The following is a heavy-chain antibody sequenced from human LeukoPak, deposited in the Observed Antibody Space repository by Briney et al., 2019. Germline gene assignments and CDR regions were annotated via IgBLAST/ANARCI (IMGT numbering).Heavy chain of an antibody. CDR1: GYTFTSYD. V-gene: IGHV1-8*03. Sequence: GASVKVSCKASGYTFTSYDINWVRQATGQGLEWMGWMNPNSGNTGYAQKFQGRVTITRNTSISTAYMELSSLRSEDTAVYYCARVPYSSGWFPYYYYYMDVWGKGTTVIISS. D-gene: IGHD6-19*01. CDR2: MNPNSGNT. J-gene: IGHJ6*03. CDR3: ARVPYSSGWFPYYYYYMDV.